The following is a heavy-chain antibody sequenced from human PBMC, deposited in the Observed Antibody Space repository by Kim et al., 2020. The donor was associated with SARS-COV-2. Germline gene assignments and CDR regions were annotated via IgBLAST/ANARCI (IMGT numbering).Heavy chain of an antibody. J-gene: IGHJ4*02. V-gene: IGHV3-23*01. Sequence: GGSLRLSCAASGFTFSSYAMSWVRQAPGKGLEWVSSISGSGDSTYYADSVKGRFTISRDNSKNTLYLQMNSLRAEDTAVYYCAKDGRIDGSGSYSRPGYWGQGTLVPVSS. CDR1: GFTFSSYA. CDR3: AKDGRIDGSGSYSRPGY. CDR2: ISGSGDST. D-gene: IGHD3-10*01.